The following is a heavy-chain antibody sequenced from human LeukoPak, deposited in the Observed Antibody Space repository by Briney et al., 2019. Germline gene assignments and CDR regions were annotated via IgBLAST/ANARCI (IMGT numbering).Heavy chain of an antibody. V-gene: IGHV4-34*01. D-gene: IGHD3-3*01. CDR2: INHSAST. CDR3: ARQYYDFWEWFDP. Sequence: SETLSLTCAVYGGSFSGYYWSWIRQPPGKGLEWIGEINHSASTNYNPSLKSRVTISVDTSKNQFSLKLSSVTAADTAVYYCARQYYDFWEWFDPRGQGTLVTVSS. CDR1: GGSFSGYY. J-gene: IGHJ5*02.